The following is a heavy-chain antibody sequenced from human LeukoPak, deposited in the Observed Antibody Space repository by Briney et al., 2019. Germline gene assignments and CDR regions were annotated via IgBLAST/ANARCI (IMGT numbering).Heavy chain of an antibody. CDR2: IYYSGST. Sequence: SETLSLTCSVSGGSISSYYWSWIRQPPGKGLEWIGYIYYSGSTNYNPSLKSRVTISVDTSKNQFSLILSSVTAADTAVYYCARGSGWYARFDYWGQGTLVTVSS. CDR3: ARGSGWYARFDY. D-gene: IGHD6-19*01. V-gene: IGHV4-59*08. CDR1: GGSISSYY. J-gene: IGHJ4*02.